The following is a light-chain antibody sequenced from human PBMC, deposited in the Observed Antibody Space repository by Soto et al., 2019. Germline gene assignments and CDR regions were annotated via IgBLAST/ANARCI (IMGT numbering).Light chain of an antibody. CDR2: EVS. CDR1: SSDVGGYNY. V-gene: IGLV2-14*01. CDR3: SSYTTSSTLEV. Sequence: QSVLTQPASVSGSPGQSITISCTGTSSDVGGYNYVSWYQQHPGKVPRLMIYEVSNRPSGVSNRFSGSKSGNTASLTISGLQAEDEADYYCSSYTTSSTLEVFGPGTKVTVL. J-gene: IGLJ1*01.